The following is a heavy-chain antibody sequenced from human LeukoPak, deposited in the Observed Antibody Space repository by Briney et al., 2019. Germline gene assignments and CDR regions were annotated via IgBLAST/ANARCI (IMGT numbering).Heavy chain of an antibody. CDR3: ARVGGDGYNHKYYFDY. J-gene: IGHJ4*02. CDR2: IYTSGST. V-gene: IGHV4-61*02. Sequence: SETLSLTCTVSGGSISSGSYYWSWIRQPAGKGLEWIGRIYTSGSTNYKPSLKSRVTISVDTSKNQFSLTLSSETAADTAVYYGARVGGDGYNHKYYFDYWGQGTLVTVSS. CDR1: GGSISSGSYY. D-gene: IGHD5-24*01.